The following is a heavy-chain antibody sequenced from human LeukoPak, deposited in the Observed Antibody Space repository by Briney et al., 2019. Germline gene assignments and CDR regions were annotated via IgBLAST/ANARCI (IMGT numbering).Heavy chain of an antibody. V-gene: IGHV4-34*01. D-gene: IGHD3-10*01. CDR2: INHSGST. Sequence: PLETLSLTCAVYGGSFSGYYWSWIRQPPGKGLEWIGEINHSGSTNYNPSLKSRVTISVDTSKNQFSLKLSSVTAADTAVYYCARHYFRGYYGSGSSSYMDVWGKGTTVTISS. CDR3: ARHYFRGYYGSGSSSYMDV. J-gene: IGHJ6*03. CDR1: GGSFSGYY.